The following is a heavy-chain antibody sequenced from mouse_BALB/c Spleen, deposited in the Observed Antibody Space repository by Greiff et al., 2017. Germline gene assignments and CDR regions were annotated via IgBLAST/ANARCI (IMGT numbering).Heavy chain of an antibody. J-gene: IGHJ4*01. V-gene: IGHV5-9-4*01. CDR3: ARDGITTVVAPYYYAMDY. CDR2: ISSGGSYT. Sequence: EVQGVESGGGLVKPGGSLKLSCAASGFTFSSYAMSWVRQSPEKRLEWVAEISSGGSYTYYPDTVTGRFTISRDNAKNTLYLEMSSLRSEDTAMYYCARDGITTVVAPYYYAMDYWGQGTSVTVSS. D-gene: IGHD1-1*01. CDR1: GFTFSSYA.